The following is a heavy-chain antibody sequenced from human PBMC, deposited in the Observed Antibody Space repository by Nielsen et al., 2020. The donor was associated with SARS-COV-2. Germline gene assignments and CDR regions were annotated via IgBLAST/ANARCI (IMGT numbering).Heavy chain of an antibody. V-gene: IGHV3-23*01. Sequence: GESLKISCAASGFTFSSYAMSWVRQAPGKGLEWVSGISSSGDSTYYADSVQGRFTMSRDNSEKTVYLQMNSLRVEDTAVYYCAKDLKPFYFDSAGYPLRALDIWGQGTMVTVSS. D-gene: IGHD3-22*01. CDR1: GFTFSSYA. J-gene: IGHJ3*02. CDR2: ISSSGDST. CDR3: AKDLKPFYFDSAGYPLRALDI.